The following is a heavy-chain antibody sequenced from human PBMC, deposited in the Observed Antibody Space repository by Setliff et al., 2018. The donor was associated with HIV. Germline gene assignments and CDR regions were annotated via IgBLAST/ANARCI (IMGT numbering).Heavy chain of an antibody. J-gene: IGHJ5*01. CDR2: ISGGGGST. V-gene: IGHV3-23*01. CDR3: ARRTSVGSLA. CDR1: GFTFSSYA. Sequence: GGSLRLSCAASGFTFSSYAMTWVRQGPGKGLEWVSGISGGGGSTYYAAAVKGRFTISRDNSKNTLYLQMNSLRAEDTAIYYCARRTSVGSLAWGQGTLVTVSS. D-gene: IGHD3-10*01.